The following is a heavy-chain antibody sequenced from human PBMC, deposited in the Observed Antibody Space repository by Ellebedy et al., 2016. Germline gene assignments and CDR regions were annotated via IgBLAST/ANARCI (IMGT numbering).Heavy chain of an antibody. Sequence: GGSLRLSXAASGFTFSGSAMHWVRQASGKGLEWVGRIRSKANSYATAYAASVKGRFTISRDDSKNTAYLQMNSLKTEDTAVYYCTRHPYDSSGYHPGHDYWGQGTLVTVSS. CDR2: IRSKANSYAT. D-gene: IGHD3-22*01. J-gene: IGHJ4*02. CDR3: TRHPYDSSGYHPGHDY. CDR1: GFTFSGSA. V-gene: IGHV3-73*01.